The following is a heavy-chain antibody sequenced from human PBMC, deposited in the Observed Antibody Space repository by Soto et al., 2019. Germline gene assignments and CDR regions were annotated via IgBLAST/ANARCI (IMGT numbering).Heavy chain of an antibody. CDR3: AKRSVHGGKGMGHFDY. J-gene: IGHJ4*02. CDR1: GFTFSSYG. Sequence: QVQLVESGGGVVQPGRSLRLSCAASGFTFSSYGMHWVRQAPGKGLEWVAVISYDGSNKYYADSVKGRFTISRDNSKNTLYLQMNSLRAEDTAVYYCAKRSVHGGKGMGHFDYWGQGTLVTVSS. CDR2: ISYDGSNK. D-gene: IGHD2-15*01. V-gene: IGHV3-30*18.